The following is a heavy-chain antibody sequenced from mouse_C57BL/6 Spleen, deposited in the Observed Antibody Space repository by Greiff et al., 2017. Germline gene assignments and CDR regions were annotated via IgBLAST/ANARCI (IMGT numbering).Heavy chain of an antibody. J-gene: IGHJ4*01. CDR1: GYTFTSYW. Sequence: VKLKQPGAELVKPGASVKLSCKASGYTFTSYWMQWVKQRPGQGLEWIGEIDPSDSYTNYNQKFKGKATLTVDTSTSTAYVHLSSLTSEDSAVYYCARGWAMDYWGQGTSVTVSS. CDR3: ARGWAMDY. D-gene: IGHD1-1*02. CDR2: IDPSDSYT. V-gene: IGHV1-50*01.